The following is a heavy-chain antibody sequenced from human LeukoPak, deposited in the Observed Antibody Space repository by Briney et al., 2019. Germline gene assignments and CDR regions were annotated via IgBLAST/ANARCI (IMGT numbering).Heavy chain of an antibody. D-gene: IGHD6-13*01. CDR3: ARDAAAAGLYYFDY. Sequence: SETLSVTCTVSGGSISSYYWSWIRQPAGKGLEWIGRIYTSGSTNYNPSLKSRVTISVDKSKNQFSLKLSSVTAADTAVYYCARDAAAAGLYYFDYWGQGTLVTVSS. CDR2: IYTSGST. V-gene: IGHV4-4*07. J-gene: IGHJ4*02. CDR1: GGSISSYY.